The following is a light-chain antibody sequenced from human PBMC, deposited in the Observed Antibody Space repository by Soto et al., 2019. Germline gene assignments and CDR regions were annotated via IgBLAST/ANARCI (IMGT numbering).Light chain of an antibody. V-gene: IGLV1-40*01. J-gene: IGLJ1*01. CDR2: ENN. CDR1: SSNIGAGYE. Sequence: QSVLTQPPSVSEAPGQRVTISCTGSSSNIGAGYEAPWYQQVPGTAPKLLIYENNNRPSGVPDRFSGSKSGTSASLAITGLQAEDEAEYYCQSYDSSLSCYVFGTGTKLTVL. CDR3: QSYDSSLSCYV.